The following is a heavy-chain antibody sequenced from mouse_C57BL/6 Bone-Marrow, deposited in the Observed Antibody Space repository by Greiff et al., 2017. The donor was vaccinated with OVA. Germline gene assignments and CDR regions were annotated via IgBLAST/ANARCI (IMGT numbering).Heavy chain of an antibody. CDR3: AREGAYYSNYVWFAY. CDR1: GYSFTGYY. Sequence: EVMLVESGPELVKPGASVKISCKASGYSFTGYYMNWVKQSPEKSLEWIGEINPSTGGTTYNQKFKAKATLTVDKSSSTAYMQLKSLTSEDSAVYDCAREGAYYSNYVWFAYWGQGTLVTVSA. D-gene: IGHD2-5*01. J-gene: IGHJ3*01. V-gene: IGHV1-42*01. CDR2: INPSTGGT.